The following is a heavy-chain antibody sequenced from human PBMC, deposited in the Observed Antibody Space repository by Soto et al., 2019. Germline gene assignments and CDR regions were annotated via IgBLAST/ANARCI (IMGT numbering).Heavy chain of an antibody. CDR2: ISGSGGST. CDR3: AKYGVLLWFGEVFYYTDV. Sequence: PGGSLRLSCAASGFTFSSYAMSWVRQAPGKGLEWVSAISGSGGSTYYADSVKGRFTISRDNSKNTLYLQMNSLRAEDTAVYYCAKYGVLLWFGEVFYYTDVWGKGTTVTVSS. CDR1: GFTFSSYA. J-gene: IGHJ6*03. D-gene: IGHD3-10*01. V-gene: IGHV3-23*01.